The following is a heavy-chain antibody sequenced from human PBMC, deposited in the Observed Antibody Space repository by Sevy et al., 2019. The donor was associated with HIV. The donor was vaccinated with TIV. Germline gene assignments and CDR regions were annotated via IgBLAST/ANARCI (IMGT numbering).Heavy chain of an antibody. J-gene: IGHJ4*02. Sequence: ASVKVSCKASGGTFSSYAISWVRQAPGQGLEWMGGIIPIFGTANYAQKFQGRVTITADESTSTAYMELSSLRSEDTDVYYCTRSSSSWYIFDYWGQGTLVTVSS. CDR2: IIPIFGTA. D-gene: IGHD6-13*01. CDR1: GGTFSSYA. CDR3: TRSSSSWYIFDY. V-gene: IGHV1-69*13.